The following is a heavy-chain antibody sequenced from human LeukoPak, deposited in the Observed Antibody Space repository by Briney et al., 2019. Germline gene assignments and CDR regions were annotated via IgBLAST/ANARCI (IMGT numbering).Heavy chain of an antibody. Sequence: PSETLSLTCGVSGSSISGFYWSWLRQPPGKGLRWIGYIVQSGKPNYNPSLKSRVTISADTAKRHFSRELAPLTAADTALYYCVGTEQYAEIEWHWGRGTLVTVSS. CDR3: VGTEQYAEIEWH. J-gene: IGHJ4*02. CDR1: GSSISGFY. CDR2: IVQSGKP. D-gene: IGHD1/OR15-1a*01. V-gene: IGHV4-59*12.